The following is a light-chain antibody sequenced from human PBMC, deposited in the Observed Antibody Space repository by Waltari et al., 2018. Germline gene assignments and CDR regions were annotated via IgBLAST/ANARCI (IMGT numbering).Light chain of an antibody. CDR3: QQYYSYSWA. CDR2: SAS. V-gene: IGKV1-8*01. J-gene: IGKJ1*01. CDR1: QSIGSY. Sequence: DRVTITCRASQSIGSYLAWYQQTPGKAPKLLIHSASTLQRGVPSRFSGSGSGTDFTLTINYLQSEDFATYYCQQYYSYSWAFGLGTKVEMK.